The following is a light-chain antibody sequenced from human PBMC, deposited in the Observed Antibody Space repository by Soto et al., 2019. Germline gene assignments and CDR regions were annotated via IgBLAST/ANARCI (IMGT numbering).Light chain of an antibody. CDR1: QSVSSN. V-gene: IGKV3-15*01. CDR2: GAS. Sequence: EIVMTQSPATLSVSPEERATLSCRASQSVSSNLAWYQQKPGQAPRLLIYGASTRATGIPARFSGSGSGTEFTLTISSLQSEDFAVYYCQQYNIWPPLTFGGGTKVEIK. CDR3: QQYNIWPPLT. J-gene: IGKJ4*01.